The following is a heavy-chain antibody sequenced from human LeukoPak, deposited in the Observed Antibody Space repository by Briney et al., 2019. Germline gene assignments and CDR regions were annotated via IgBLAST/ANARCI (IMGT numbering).Heavy chain of an antibody. CDR2: IYYSGST. J-gene: IGHJ5*02. CDR1: GGSFSGYY. CDR3: ARAGYYYDSSGYPRWFDP. V-gene: IGHV4-34*01. Sequence: SETLSLTCAVYGGSFSGYYWSWIRQPPGKGLEWIGSIYYSGSTYYNPSLKSRVTISVDTSKNQFSLKLSSVTAADTAVYHCARAGYYYDSSGYPRWFDPWGQGTLVTVSS. D-gene: IGHD3-22*01.